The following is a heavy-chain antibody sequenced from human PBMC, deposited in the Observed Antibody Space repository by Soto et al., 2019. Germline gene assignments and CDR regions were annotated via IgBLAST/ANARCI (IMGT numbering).Heavy chain of an antibody. D-gene: IGHD6-19*01. CDR3: TRDRGWSLFDY. V-gene: IGHV3-74*01. CDR2: INSDGSDT. Sequence: GGSMKISRAASGLTFTSYWVYWARQAPGKGLVWVSRINSDGSDTSYAASVKGRFTISRDNAKNTLYLQMNSLRAEDSAIYYCTRDRGWSLFDYWGQGAQVTGS. J-gene: IGHJ4*02. CDR1: GLTFTSYW.